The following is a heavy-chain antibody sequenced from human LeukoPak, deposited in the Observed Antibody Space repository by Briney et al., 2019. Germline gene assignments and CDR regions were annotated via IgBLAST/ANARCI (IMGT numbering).Heavy chain of an antibody. CDR2: IYPGDSDT. D-gene: IGHD1-26*01. CDR3: ARSRERAVFDAFDI. Sequence: GDSLKISCKGSGYSFTSYWIGWVRQMPEKRVEWVGIIYPGDSDTRYSPSFQGQVTISADKSISTAYLQWSSLKASDTAMYYCARSRERAVFDAFDIWGQGTMVTVSS. V-gene: IGHV5-51*01. CDR1: GYSFTSYW. J-gene: IGHJ3*02.